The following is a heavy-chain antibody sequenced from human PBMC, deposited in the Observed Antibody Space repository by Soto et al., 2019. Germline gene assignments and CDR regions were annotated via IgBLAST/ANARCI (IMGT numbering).Heavy chain of an antibody. Sequence: GGALRLASAASGFTFSSYAMSWVRQAPGKGLEWVSAISGSGGSTYYADSVKGRFTISRDNSKNTLYLQMNSLRAEDTVVYYCAKGMFYYDSSEYIDYWGQGTLVTVSS. D-gene: IGHD3-22*01. CDR2: ISGSGGST. CDR1: GFTFSSYA. J-gene: IGHJ4*02. V-gene: IGHV3-23*01. CDR3: AKGMFYYDSSEYIDY.